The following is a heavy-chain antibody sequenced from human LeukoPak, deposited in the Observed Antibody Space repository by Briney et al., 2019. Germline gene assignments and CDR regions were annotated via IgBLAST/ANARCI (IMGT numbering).Heavy chain of an antibody. Sequence: GGSLRLSCAASGFTFSSYAMHWVHQAPGKGLEWVAVISYDGSNKYYADSVKGRFTISRDNSKKTLYLQLNSLRVEDTAIYYCAKGQELDDGVFDSWGQGTLVTVSS. V-gene: IGHV3-30-3*01. CDR3: AKGQELDDGVFDS. D-gene: IGHD1-1*01. J-gene: IGHJ4*02. CDR1: GFTFSSYA. CDR2: ISYDGSNK.